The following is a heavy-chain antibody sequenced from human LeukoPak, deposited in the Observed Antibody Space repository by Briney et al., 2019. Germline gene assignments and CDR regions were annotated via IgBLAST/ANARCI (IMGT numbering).Heavy chain of an antibody. D-gene: IGHD2-8*01. Sequence: SETLSLTCTVSGGSISSYYWSWIRQPAGKGLEWIGRIYTSGSTNYNPSLKSRVTMSVDTSKNQFSLKLSSVTAADTAVYYCASEARGYCTNGVCYLSVAEDYMDVWGKGTTVTVSS. CDR1: GGSISSYY. CDR3: ASEARGYCTNGVCYLSVAEDYMDV. V-gene: IGHV4-4*07. CDR2: IYTSGST. J-gene: IGHJ6*03.